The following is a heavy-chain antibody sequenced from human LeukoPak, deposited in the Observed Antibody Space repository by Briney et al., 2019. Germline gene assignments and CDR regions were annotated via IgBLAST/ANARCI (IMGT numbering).Heavy chain of an antibody. V-gene: IGHV4-61*01. CDR1: GGSVSSGSYY. Sequence: PSETLSLTCTVSGGSVSSGSYYWSWIRQPPGKGLEWIGYIYYSGSTNYNPSLKSRVTISVDTSKNQFSLKLSSVTAADTAVYYCAREYCGVCYPRSHYYYGMDVWGQGTTVTVSS. D-gene: IGHD2-21*02. CDR2: IYYSGST. J-gene: IGHJ6*02. CDR3: AREYCGVCYPRSHYYYGMDV.